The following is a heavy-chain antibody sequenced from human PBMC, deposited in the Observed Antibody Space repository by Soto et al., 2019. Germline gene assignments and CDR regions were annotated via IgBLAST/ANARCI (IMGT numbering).Heavy chain of an antibody. Sequence: GGSLRLSCAASGFTFSSYSMNWVRQAPGKGLEWVSSISSSSSYIYYADSVKGRFTISRDNAKNSLYLQMNSLRAEDTAVYYCASFPTGSNYLFDYWGQGTLVTVSS. J-gene: IGHJ4*02. CDR1: GFTFSSYS. CDR3: ASFPTGSNYLFDY. CDR2: ISSSSSYI. V-gene: IGHV3-21*01. D-gene: IGHD4-4*01.